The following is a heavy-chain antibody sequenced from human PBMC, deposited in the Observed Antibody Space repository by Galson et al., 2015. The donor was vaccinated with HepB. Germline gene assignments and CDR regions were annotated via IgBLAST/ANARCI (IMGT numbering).Heavy chain of an antibody. V-gene: IGHV3-30*03. J-gene: IGHJ4*02. CDR1: GFTFSNYA. D-gene: IGHD3-10*01. Sequence: SLRLSCAASGFTFSNYAMHWVRQAPGKGLEWVAVLSYDGSKKYVDSVKGRFTIARDNSKNTLYLQMNSLRVEDTAVYYCARDGSSGEAPEDYWGQGTLVTVSS. CDR3: ARDGSSGEAPEDY. CDR2: LSYDGSK.